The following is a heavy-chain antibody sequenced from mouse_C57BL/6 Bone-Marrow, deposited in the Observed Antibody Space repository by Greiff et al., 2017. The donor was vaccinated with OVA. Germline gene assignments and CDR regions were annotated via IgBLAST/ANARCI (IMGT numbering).Heavy chain of an antibody. V-gene: IGHV14-4*01. CDR3: TTDDGSSYRYCDV. Sequence: VQLKESGAELVRPGASVKLSCTASGFNIKDDYMHWVKQRPEQGLEWIGWIDPGNGDTEYASKFQGKATITADTSSNTAYLQLSSLTSEDTAVYYCTTDDGSSYRYCDVWGTGTTVTVSS. CDR2: IDPGNGDT. J-gene: IGHJ1*03. CDR1: GFNIKDDY. D-gene: IGHD1-1*01.